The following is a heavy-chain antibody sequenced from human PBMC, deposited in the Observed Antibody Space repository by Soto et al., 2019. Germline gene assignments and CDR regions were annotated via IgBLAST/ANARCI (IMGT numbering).Heavy chain of an antibody. V-gene: IGHV3-30-3*01. CDR2: ISSDGNKI. CDR3: ARPLWRNDYNWGYFDL. J-gene: IGHJ2*01. Sequence: GGSLRLSCAASGFTFSSFVLHWVRQAPGKGLEWVSLISSDGNKIYYADSVKGRFTISRDNSQNTLYLQMNSLRAEDTAVYYCARPLWRNDYNWGYFDLWGRGTLVTVSS. D-gene: IGHD4-4*01. CDR1: GFTFSSFV.